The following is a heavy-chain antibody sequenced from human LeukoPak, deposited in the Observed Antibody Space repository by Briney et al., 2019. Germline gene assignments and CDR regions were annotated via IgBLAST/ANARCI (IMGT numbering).Heavy chain of an antibody. V-gene: IGHV3-23*01. CDR3: AKDGSYYDSSGYYFDY. D-gene: IGHD3-22*01. CDR1: GFTFSSYA. J-gene: IGHJ4*02. CDR2: ISGSGGST. Sequence: GGSLRLSCAASGFTFSSYAMHWVRQAPGKGLEWVSAISGSGGSTYYADSVKGRFTISRDNSKNTLYLQMNSLRAEDTAVYYCAKDGSYYDSSGYYFDYWGQGTLVTVSS.